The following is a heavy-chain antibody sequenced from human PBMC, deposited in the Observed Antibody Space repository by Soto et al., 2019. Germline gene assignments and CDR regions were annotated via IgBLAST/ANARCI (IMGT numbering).Heavy chain of an antibody. J-gene: IGHJ4*02. Sequence: QVQLVQSGAEVKKPGASVKVSCKASGNTFTSYDINWVRQATGHGLEWMGWINPNSGNIGYAQKFQGRVTMTRDTAIRTAYMEVSRLRSDDTAVYYCARGRASGSYYLLDYWGREPWSPSPQ. CDR2: INPNSGNI. CDR3: ARGRASGSYYLLDY. V-gene: IGHV1-8*01. D-gene: IGHD3-10*01. CDR1: GNTFTSYD.